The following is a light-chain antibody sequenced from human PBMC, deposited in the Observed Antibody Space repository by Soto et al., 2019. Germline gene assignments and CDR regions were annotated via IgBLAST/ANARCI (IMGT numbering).Light chain of an antibody. CDR1: QSVTSNY. J-gene: IGKJ1*01. Sequence: EIVLTKSPGTLSLSPGERATLSCRASQSVTSNYLAWYQQKPGRAPGLLIYDTSTRASGVPDRFSGSGSGTEFTLTISRLEPEDFAVYYCQQYGTSPQTFGQGTKVDFK. V-gene: IGKV3-20*01. CDR3: QQYGTSPQT. CDR2: DTS.